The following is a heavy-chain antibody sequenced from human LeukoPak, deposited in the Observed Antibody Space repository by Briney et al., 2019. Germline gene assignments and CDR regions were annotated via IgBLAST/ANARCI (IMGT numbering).Heavy chain of an antibody. CDR1: RGAISSSNYY. CDR2: IFYSGTT. J-gene: IGHJ3*02. Sequence: SETLSLTCSVSRGAISSSNYYWGWIRQPPGKGLEWIGNIFYSGTTYYNPSLPSLKSRVSILVDTSKNQFSLKLRSVTAADTAVYYSASLRKRGGAFDIWGQGTMVTVSS. V-gene: IGHV4-39*07. CDR3: ASLRKRGGAFDI.